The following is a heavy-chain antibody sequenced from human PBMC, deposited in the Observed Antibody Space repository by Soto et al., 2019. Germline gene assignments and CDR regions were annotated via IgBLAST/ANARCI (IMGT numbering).Heavy chain of an antibody. CDR1: GFTFDDFG. V-gene: IGHV3-33*01. CDR3: ARANDTPGGAFDM. CDR2: IWYDGSKK. D-gene: IGHD2-8*02. J-gene: IGHJ3*02. Sequence: QVHLVESGGGVVQPERSLRLSCAASGFTFDDFGMNWVRQAPGKGLEWLATIWYDGSKKYYAESVNGRFTISRDNSKSTLFLQMGRLRAEDTAVYYCARANDTPGGAFDMWGQGTLVIVSS.